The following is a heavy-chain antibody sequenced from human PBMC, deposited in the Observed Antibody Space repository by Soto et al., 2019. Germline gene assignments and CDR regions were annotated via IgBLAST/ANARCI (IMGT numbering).Heavy chain of an antibody. D-gene: IGHD6-13*01. Sequence: ASVKVSCKASGYTFTDYYMHWVRQAPGQGLEWMGRINPNSGGTNYAQKFQGRVTMTRDTSISTAYMELSNLRSDDTAVYYRAGGGGTAAGSGRGLRLSHWGQGTLVTVSS. CDR1: GYTFTDYY. CDR2: INPNSGGT. V-gene: IGHV1-2*06. J-gene: IGHJ4*02. CDR3: AGGGGTAAGSGRGLRLSH.